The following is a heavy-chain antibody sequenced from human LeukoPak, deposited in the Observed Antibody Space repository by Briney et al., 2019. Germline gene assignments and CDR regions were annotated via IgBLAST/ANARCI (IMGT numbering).Heavy chain of an antibody. J-gene: IGHJ2*01. V-gene: IGHV2-70*01. CDR1: GFSLSTSGMC. CDR3: ARSGYSGYGSYWYFDL. CDR2: IDWDDDK. Sequence: SGPARVKPTQTLTLTCTFSGFSLSTSGMCVSWIRQPPGKALEWLALIDWDDDKYYSTSLKTRLTISKDTSKNQVVLTMPNMDPVDTATYYCARSGYSGYGSYWYFDLWGRGTLVTVSS. D-gene: IGHD5-12*01.